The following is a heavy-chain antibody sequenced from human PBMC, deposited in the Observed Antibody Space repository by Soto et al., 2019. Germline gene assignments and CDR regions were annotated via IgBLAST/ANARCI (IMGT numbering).Heavy chain of an antibody. CDR1: GFNVSDTY. Sequence: GGPLRLSCTASGFNVSDTYVSCVRQAPGKGLEWVSVISNRGDTHYADSVRGRFSLSRDISDNTLHLQMNNLRVEDTAVYYCAREPRYCRGGSCSITGDAYDIWGQGTMVTVS. CDR2: ISNRGDT. J-gene: IGHJ3*02. V-gene: IGHV3-66*01. CDR3: AREPRYCRGGSCSITGDAYDI. D-gene: IGHD2-15*01.